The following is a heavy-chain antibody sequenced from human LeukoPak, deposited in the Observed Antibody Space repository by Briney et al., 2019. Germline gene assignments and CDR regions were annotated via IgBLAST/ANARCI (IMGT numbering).Heavy chain of an antibody. CDR3: ARDLDYGDVTPLHY. D-gene: IGHD4-17*01. CDR1: GFTFSSYG. CDR2: IWYDGSNK. V-gene: IGHV3-33*01. Sequence: GGSLRLSCAASGFTFSSYGMHWVRQAPGKGLEWVAVIWYDGSNKYYADSVKGRFTISRDNSKNTLYLQMNSLRAEDTAVYYCARDLDYGDVTPLHYWGQGTLVTVSS. J-gene: IGHJ4*02.